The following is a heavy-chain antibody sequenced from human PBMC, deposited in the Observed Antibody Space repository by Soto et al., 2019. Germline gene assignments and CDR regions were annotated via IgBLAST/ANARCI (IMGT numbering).Heavy chain of an antibody. V-gene: IGHV3-48*02. CDR2: ISSSSSTI. Sequence: GGSLRLSCAASGFTFSSYSMNWVRQAPGKGLEWVSYISSSSSTIYYADSVKGRFTISRDNAKNSLYLRMNSLRDEDTAVYYCARGQVWENYYDSSGCPLSGLGSPFYGMDVWGQGTTVTVSS. CDR3: ARGQVWENYYDSSGCPLSGLGSPFYGMDV. D-gene: IGHD3-22*01. J-gene: IGHJ6*02. CDR1: GFTFSSYS.